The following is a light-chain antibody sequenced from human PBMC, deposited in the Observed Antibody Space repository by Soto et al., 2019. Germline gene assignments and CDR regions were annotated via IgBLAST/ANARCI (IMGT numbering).Light chain of an antibody. CDR2: DVN. CDR1: SSDVGGYNY. V-gene: IGLV2-11*01. J-gene: IGLJ1*01. CDR3: CSFSGTSTLYV. Sequence: QSALTQPRSVSGSPGQSVTISCTGSSSDVGGYNYVSWYQQHPGEAPKLMIYDVNEWPSSGVPDRFSGSKSGNTASLTISGLQAEDEAEYYCCSFSGTSTLYVFGSGTKVTVL.